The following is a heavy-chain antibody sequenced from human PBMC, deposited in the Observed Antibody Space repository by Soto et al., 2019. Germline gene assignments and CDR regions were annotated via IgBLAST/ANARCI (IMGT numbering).Heavy chain of an antibody. J-gene: IGHJ6*02. CDR1: GDSVSSNSAA. D-gene: IGHD3-22*01. CDR3: ARWGDLKKYYYDSSGYYYGPHAYGMDV. V-gene: IGHV6-1*01. Sequence: PSQTLSLTCAISGDSVSSNSAAWNWIRQSPSRGLEWLGRTYYRSKWYNDYAVSVKSRITINPDTSKNQFSLQLNSVTPEDTAVYYCARWGDLKKYYYDSSGYYYGPHAYGMDVWGQGTTVTVSS. CDR2: TYYRSKWYN.